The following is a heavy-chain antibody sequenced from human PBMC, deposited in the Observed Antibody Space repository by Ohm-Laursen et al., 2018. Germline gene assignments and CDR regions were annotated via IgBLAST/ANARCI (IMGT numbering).Heavy chain of an antibody. V-gene: IGHV4-59*01. CDR1: GGSFSSYY. D-gene: IGHD6-19*01. CDR2: IYSSGST. Sequence: SETLSLTCAVYGGSFSSYYWSWIRQPPGKGLEWIGYIYSSGSTTYNPSLKSRLTISVDTSKNQFSLKLSSVTAADTAVYYCARYSSGWYGYFDYWGQGTLVTVSS. CDR3: ARYSSGWYGYFDY. J-gene: IGHJ4*02.